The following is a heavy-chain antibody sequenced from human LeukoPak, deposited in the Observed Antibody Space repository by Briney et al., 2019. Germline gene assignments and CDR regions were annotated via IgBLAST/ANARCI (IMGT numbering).Heavy chain of an antibody. D-gene: IGHD6-19*01. V-gene: IGHV4-59*01. CDR1: GGSLSSYY. CDR2: IYYSATT. Sequence: SETLSLTCSVSGGSLSSYYWSWIRQPPGKGLEWIGYIYYSATTNYNPSLKSRVTISVDTSKNQFSLKLSSVTAADTAVYYCARGTSSGWYGFDSWGQGTLVTVSS. J-gene: IGHJ4*02. CDR3: ARGTSSGWYGFDS.